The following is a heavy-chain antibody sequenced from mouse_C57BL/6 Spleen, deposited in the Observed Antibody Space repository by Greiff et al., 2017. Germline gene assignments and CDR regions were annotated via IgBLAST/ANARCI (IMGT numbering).Heavy chain of an antibody. CDR1: GFTFSSYA. J-gene: IGHJ2*01. CDR2: ISSGGDYI. Sequence: EVQLVESGEGLVKPGGSLKLSCAASGFTFSSYAMSWVRQTPVKRLEWVAYISSGGDYIYYADTVKGRFTISRDNARNTLYLQMSSLKSEDTAMYYCTRARDDGYPFDYWGQGTTLTVSS. CDR3: TRARDDGYPFDY. D-gene: IGHD2-3*01. V-gene: IGHV5-9-1*02.